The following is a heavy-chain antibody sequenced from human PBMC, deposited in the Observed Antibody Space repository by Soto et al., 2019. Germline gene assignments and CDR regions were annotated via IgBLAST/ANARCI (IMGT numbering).Heavy chain of an antibody. D-gene: IGHD5-18*01. CDR3: ARRRRYSYEDYYYYGMDV. Sequence: LSLTCRVSSDSISFSNYYGVWIRQPPGKGLEWIGSIYYSGSTYYNPSLKSRFTISVDTSKNHFSLKLSSVTAADTAVYYCARRRRYSYEDYYYYGMDVWGQGTTVTVSS. CDR2: IYYSGST. V-gene: IGHV4-39*01. J-gene: IGHJ6*01. CDR1: SDSISFSNYY.